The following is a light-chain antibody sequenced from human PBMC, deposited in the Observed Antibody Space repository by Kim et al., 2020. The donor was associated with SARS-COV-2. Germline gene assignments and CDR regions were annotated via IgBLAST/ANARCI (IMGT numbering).Light chain of an antibody. J-gene: IGKJ2*01. CDR2: DAS. CDR1: QGFGSA. CDR3: QQFNSYPV. Sequence: AIQLTQSPYSLSASVGDRVTITCRASQGFGSALAWYQQKPGKAPKLLIYDASSLESGVPSRFSGSGSGTDFTLTISSLQPEDFATYYCQQFNSYPVFGQGTKLEI. V-gene: IGKV1-13*02.